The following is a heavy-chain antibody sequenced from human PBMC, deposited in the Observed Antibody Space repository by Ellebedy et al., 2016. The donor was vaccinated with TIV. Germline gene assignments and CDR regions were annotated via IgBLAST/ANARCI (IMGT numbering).Heavy chain of an antibody. CDR3: ARRRYCGGDCYSPRSSYYYYGTDV. D-gene: IGHD2-21*01. J-gene: IGHJ6*02. CDR2: IIPIFGTA. Sequence: SVKVSXXASGGTFSSYAISWVRQAPGQGLEWMGGIIPIFGTANYAQKFQGRVTITADESTSTAYMELSSLRSEDTAVYYCARRRYCGGDCYSPRSSYYYYGTDVWGQGTTVTVSS. V-gene: IGHV1-69*13. CDR1: GGTFSSYA.